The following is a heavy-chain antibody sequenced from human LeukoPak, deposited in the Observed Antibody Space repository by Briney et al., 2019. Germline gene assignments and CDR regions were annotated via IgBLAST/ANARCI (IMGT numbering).Heavy chain of an antibody. CDR2: TSSSSSYI. V-gene: IGHV3-21*01. J-gene: IGHJ5*02. CDR1: RFTFSSRA. Sequence: PAGSLTLSCAAYRFTFSSRAMNWDRQAPGKGLKCVSSTSSSSSYIYYADSVKGRFTISRDNAKNSLYLQMNSLRAEDTAVYYCARGGVVVTAMGWFDPWGQGTLVTVSS. CDR3: ARGGVVVTAMGWFDP. D-gene: IGHD2-21*02.